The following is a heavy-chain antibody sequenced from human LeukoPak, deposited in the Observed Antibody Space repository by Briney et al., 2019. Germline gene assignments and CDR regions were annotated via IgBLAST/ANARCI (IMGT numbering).Heavy chain of an antibody. CDR3: ARMVGSGWYGNYFDY. V-gene: IGHV5-51*01. D-gene: IGHD6-19*01. J-gene: IGHJ4*02. CDR1: GYRFTSYW. Sequence: GESLKISCKGSGYRFTSYWIGWVRQMPGKGLERMGIIYPGDSDTRYSPSFQGQVTISADKSISTAYLQWSSLKASDTAMYYCARMVGSGWYGNYFDYWGQGTLVTVSS. CDR2: IYPGDSDT.